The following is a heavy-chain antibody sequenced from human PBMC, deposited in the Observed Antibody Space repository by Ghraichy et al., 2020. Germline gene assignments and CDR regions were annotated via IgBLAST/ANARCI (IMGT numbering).Heavy chain of an antibody. J-gene: IGHJ4*02. CDR2: IYSGGST. D-gene: IGHD3-22*01. CDR3: ARDPPYYYDSSGYSDY. CDR1: GFTVSSNY. Sequence: GESLNISCAASGFTVSSNYMSWVRQAPGKGLEWVSVIYSGGSTYYADSVKGRFTISRDNSKNTLYLQMNSLRAEDTAVYYCARDPPYYYDSSGYSDYWGQGTLVTVSS. V-gene: IGHV3-53*01.